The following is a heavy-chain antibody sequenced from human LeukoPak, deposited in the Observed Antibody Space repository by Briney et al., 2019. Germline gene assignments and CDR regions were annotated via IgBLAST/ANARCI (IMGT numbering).Heavy chain of an antibody. CDR2: IIPVFATP. Sequence: SVKVSCKASGGTFNNFPIAWVRQAPGLGLEWMGVIIPVFATPNYAQKFQDRVTITADGSTSTAYMELSGLTSEDTAVYYCAREGSSSSFDYWGQGTLVTVSS. CDR1: GGTFNNFP. D-gene: IGHD6-6*01. CDR3: AREGSSSSFDY. V-gene: IGHV1-69*13. J-gene: IGHJ4*02.